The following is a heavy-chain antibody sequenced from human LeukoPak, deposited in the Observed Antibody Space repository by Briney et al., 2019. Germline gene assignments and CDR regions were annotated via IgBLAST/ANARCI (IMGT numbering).Heavy chain of an antibody. J-gene: IGHJ1*01. V-gene: IGHV4-4*07. Sequence: SETLSLTCTASGGSISSYYWSWIRQPAGKGLEWIGRIYTSGSTNYNPSLKSRVTMSVDTSKNQFSLKLSSVTAADTAVYYCASGEYYYDSSAFQHWGQGTLVTVSS. CDR3: ASGEYYYDSSAFQH. D-gene: IGHD3-22*01. CDR2: IYTSGST. CDR1: GGSISSYY.